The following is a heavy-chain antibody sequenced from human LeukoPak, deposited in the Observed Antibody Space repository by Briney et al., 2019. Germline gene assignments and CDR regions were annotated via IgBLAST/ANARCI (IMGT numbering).Heavy chain of an antibody. CDR3: ARAVLTKGKDYYYYYGMDV. D-gene: IGHD1/OR15-1a*01. CDR2: IYHSGST. V-gene: IGHV4-30-2*01. Sequence: SETLSLTCAVSGGSISSGGYSWSWLRQPPGKGLEWIVYIYHSGSTYYNPSLKSRVTISVDRSKNQFSLKLSSVTAADTAVYYCARAVLTKGKDYYYYYGMDVWGQGTTVTVSS. CDR1: GGSISSGGYS. J-gene: IGHJ6*02.